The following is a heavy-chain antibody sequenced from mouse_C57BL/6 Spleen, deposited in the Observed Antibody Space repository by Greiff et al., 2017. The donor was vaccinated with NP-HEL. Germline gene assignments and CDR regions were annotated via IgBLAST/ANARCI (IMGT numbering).Heavy chain of an antibody. V-gene: IGHV5-17*01. CDR1: GFTFSDYG. J-gene: IGHJ4*01. D-gene: IGHD2-4*01. Sequence: EVQLVESGGGLVKPGGSLKLSCAASGFTFSDYGMHWVRQAPEKGLEWVAYISSGSSTIYYADTVKGRFTISRDNAKNTLFLQMTSLRSEDTAMYYCARRDYDGGPYAMDYWGQGTSVTVSS. CDR3: ARRDYDGGPYAMDY. CDR2: ISSGSSTI.